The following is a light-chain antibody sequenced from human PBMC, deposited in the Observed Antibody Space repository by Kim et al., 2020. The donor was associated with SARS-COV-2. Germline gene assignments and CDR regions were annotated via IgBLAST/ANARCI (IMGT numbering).Light chain of an antibody. CDR1: ALPRKY. CDR3: QSADSSGTYPVI. Sequence: PGQTARITCPADALPRKYVYWYQQKPGQAPVMVIYKDSERPSGIPERFSGSSSGTTVTLTISGVQAEDEADYYCQSADSSGTYPVIFGGGTQLTVL. V-gene: IGLV3-25*03. J-gene: IGLJ2*01. CDR2: KDS.